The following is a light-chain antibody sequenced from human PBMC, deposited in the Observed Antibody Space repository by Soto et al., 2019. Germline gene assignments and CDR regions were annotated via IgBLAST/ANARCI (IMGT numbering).Light chain of an antibody. Sequence: DTQMTQSPSSLSASVGDRVTITCQASQDISNYLNWYQQKPGKAPKLLIYDASNLETGVPSRFSGSGSGTDFTFTISSLQPEDIATYCCQQYDNLPLTFGGGTKVEIK. V-gene: IGKV1-33*01. CDR1: QDISNY. J-gene: IGKJ4*01. CDR3: QQYDNLPLT. CDR2: DAS.